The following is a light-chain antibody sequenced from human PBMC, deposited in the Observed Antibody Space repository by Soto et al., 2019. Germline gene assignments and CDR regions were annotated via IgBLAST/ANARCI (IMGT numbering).Light chain of an antibody. V-gene: IGLV2-14*01. CDR1: SSDVGGYNY. CDR2: DVS. Sequence: SVLTQPSSVSGSPGQSITISCTGTSSDVGGYNYVSWYQQHPGKAPKLMIYDVSNRPSGVSNRFSGSKSGNTASLTISGLQAEDVADYYCSSYTSSSTGVFGTGTKVTVL. J-gene: IGLJ1*01. CDR3: SSYTSSSTGV.